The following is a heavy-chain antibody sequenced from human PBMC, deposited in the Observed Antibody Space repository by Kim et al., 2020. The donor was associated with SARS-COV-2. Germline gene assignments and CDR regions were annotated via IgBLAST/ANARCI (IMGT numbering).Heavy chain of an antibody. J-gene: IGHJ6*02. V-gene: IGHV3-13*01. Sequence: GGSLRLSCAASGFTFSSYDMHWVRQATGKGLEWVSAIGTAGDTYYPGSVKGRFTISRENAKNSLYLQMNSLRAGDTAVYYCARERPYYDFWSGYPHRDGMDVWGQGTTVTVSS. D-gene: IGHD3-3*01. CDR3: ARERPYYDFWSGYPHRDGMDV. CDR1: GFTFSSYD. CDR2: IGTAGDT.